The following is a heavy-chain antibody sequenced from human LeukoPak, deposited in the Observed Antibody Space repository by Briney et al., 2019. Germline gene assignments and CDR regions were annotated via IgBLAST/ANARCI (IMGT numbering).Heavy chain of an antibody. D-gene: IGHD5-18*01. J-gene: IGHJ3*02. Sequence: PSETLSLTCTVSGGSISSYYWSWIRQPPGKGLEWIGYIYYSGSTNYNPSLKSRVTISVDTSKNQFSLKLSSVTAADTAVYYCARGRGVRGYSYLDIWGQGTMVTVSS. CDR3: ARGRGVRGYSYLDI. CDR1: GGSISSYY. V-gene: IGHV4-59*01. CDR2: IYYSGST.